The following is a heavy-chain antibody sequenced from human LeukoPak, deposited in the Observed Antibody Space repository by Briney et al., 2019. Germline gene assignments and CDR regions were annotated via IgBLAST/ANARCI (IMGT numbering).Heavy chain of an antibody. V-gene: IGHV4-39*07. CDR1: GGSISSSSYY. J-gene: IGHJ1*01. CDR2: IYYSGST. Sequence: PSETLSLTCTVSGGSISSSSYYWGWIRQPPGKGLVWIGSIYYSGSTYYNPSLKSRVTISVDTSKNQFSLKLSSVTAADTAVYYCARDAASSALFQGYFQHWGQGTLVTVSS. CDR3: ARDAASSALFQGYFQH. D-gene: IGHD3-22*01.